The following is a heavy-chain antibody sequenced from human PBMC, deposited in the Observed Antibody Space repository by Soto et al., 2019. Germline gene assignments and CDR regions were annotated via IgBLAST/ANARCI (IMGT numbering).Heavy chain of an antibody. J-gene: IGHJ5*02. CDR3: AKRGVDTFGLSS. CDR2: INTDGSST. CDR1: GFTFSSFW. Sequence: EVQLVESGGGLVQPGGSLRLSCAVSGFTFSSFWMHWVRQAPGEGLVWVSRINTDGSSTSYADSVKGRFTISRDNAKNTLYIQMNSLRVEDTAMYYCAKRGVDTFGLSSWGRETRVTVPS. V-gene: IGHV3-74*01. D-gene: IGHD3-10*01.